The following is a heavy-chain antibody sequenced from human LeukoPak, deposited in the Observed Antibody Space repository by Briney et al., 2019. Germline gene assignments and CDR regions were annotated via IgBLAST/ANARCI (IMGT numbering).Heavy chain of an antibody. CDR1: GFTFSSSG. CDR2: IRYDGSNK. J-gene: IGHJ4*02. Sequence: PGGSLRLSCAASGFTFSSSGMHWVRQAPGKGLEWVAFIRYDGSNKYYADPVKGRFTISRDNSKNTLYLQMKSLRAEDTAVYYCAITRGIVVVPAARFDYWGQGTLVTVSS. V-gene: IGHV3-30*02. CDR3: AITRGIVVVPAARFDY. D-gene: IGHD2-2*01.